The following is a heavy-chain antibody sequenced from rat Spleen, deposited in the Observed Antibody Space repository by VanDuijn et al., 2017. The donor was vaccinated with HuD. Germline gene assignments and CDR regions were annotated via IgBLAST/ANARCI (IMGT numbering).Heavy chain of an antibody. CDR2: ITTGGGST. Sequence: VQLVESGGCLVQPGRALKLSCAASGFTFSSFAMAWVRQAPKKGLEWVAYITTGGGSTYYRDSVKGRFTISRDNAKNTLYLQMNSLRSEDTATYYCARSGEDGYTYYWYFDFWGPGTMVTVSS. CDR3: ARSGEDGYTYYWYFDF. D-gene: IGHD1-4*01. CDR1: GFTFSSFA. V-gene: IGHV5S13*01. J-gene: IGHJ1*01.